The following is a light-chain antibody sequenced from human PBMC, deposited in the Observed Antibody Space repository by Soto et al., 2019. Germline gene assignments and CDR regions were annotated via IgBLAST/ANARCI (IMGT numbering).Light chain of an antibody. CDR3: QHYDSSPRT. CDR1: QSVSSSF. V-gene: IGKV3-20*01. Sequence: DIVLTQSPGALSLSPGERATLSCRASQSVSSSFLAWYKQKPGQAPRLLIYGASSRAAGIPDRFSGSGSGTDFTLTISRLEPEAFAVYYCQHYDSSPRTFGQGTKVEIK. CDR2: GAS. J-gene: IGKJ1*01.